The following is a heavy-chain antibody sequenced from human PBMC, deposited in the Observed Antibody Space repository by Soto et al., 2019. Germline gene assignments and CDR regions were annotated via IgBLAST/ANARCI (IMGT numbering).Heavy chain of an antibody. D-gene: IGHD3-3*01. CDR1: GYTFSDYY. J-gene: IGHJ4*02. V-gene: IGHV3-11*01. CDR3: ASHYDMWSGYLSPVDY. Sequence: QVQLVESGGDLVKPGGSLRLSCAASGYTFSDYYMSWIRQAPGKGLEWISYIDTSGTKIYYADSVKGRFTITRDYAKNSLYLEMNSLRDEDTAVYYCASHYDMWSGYLSPVDYWGQGTLVTVSS. CDR2: IDTSGTKI.